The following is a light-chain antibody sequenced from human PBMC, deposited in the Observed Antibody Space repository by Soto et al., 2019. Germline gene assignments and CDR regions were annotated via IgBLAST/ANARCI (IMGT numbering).Light chain of an antibody. CDR3: QQVETYPWT. CDR1: QAVSSY. J-gene: IGKJ1*01. CDR2: GAS. V-gene: IGKV1-9*01. Sequence: IHLTQSPSSLPASVLDRFTITCRASQAVSSYLAWYQQKPGMAPKLLIYGASTLQSGVPPRFSGSGSGTDFTLTINALQPEDSATYFCQQVETYPWTFGQGTKVDIK.